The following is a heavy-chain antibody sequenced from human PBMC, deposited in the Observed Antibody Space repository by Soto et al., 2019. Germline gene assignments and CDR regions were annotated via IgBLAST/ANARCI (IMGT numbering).Heavy chain of an antibody. J-gene: IGHJ4*02. CDR2: ISAYNGNT. D-gene: IGHD4-17*01. V-gene: IGHV1-18*01. Sequence: GGPVKGSFQASCFTLSSYGIRWGRQAPGQGLEWMGWISAYNGNTNYAQKLQGRVTMTTDTSTSTAYMELRSLRSDDTAVYYCASVQPDYGDYFLHYWGQGTLVTVSS. CDR3: ASVQPDYGDYFLHY. CDR1: CFTLSSYG.